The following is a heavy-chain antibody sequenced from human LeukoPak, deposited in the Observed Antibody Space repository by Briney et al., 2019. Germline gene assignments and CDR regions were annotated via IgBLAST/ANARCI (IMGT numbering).Heavy chain of an antibody. V-gene: IGHV3-20*04. CDR3: ARGVRAYYGSGSYYFDY. Sequence: GGSLRLSCAASGFTFDDYGMSWVRQAPGKGLEWVSGINWNGGSTGYADSAKGRFTISRDNAKNSLYLQMNSLRAEDTALYYCARGVRAYYGSGSYYFDYWGQGTLVTVSS. CDR1: GFTFDDYG. CDR2: INWNGGST. J-gene: IGHJ4*02. D-gene: IGHD3-10*01.